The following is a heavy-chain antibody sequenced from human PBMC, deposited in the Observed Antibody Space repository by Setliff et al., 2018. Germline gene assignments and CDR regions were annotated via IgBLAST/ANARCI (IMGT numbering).Heavy chain of an antibody. CDR2: VYSSGIT. CDR3: ARETTAWGYVDTAMVTFIDQ. J-gene: IGHJ4*02. CDR1: SGSISSQD. Sequence: KTSETLSLTCTVSSGSISSQDWSWIRQPPGKGLEWIGYVYSSGITNYNPSLKSRVTMSVDTSKNQFSLKLSSVTAADTAVYYCARETTAWGYVDTAMVTFIDQWGQGTLVTVSS. V-gene: IGHV4-59*11. D-gene: IGHD5-18*01.